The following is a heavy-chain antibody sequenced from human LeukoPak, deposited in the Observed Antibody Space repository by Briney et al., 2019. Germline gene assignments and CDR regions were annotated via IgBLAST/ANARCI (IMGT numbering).Heavy chain of an antibody. CDR3: ARALDTAMAPYGMDV. CDR2: ISAYNGNT. J-gene: IGHJ6*02. V-gene: IGHV1-18*01. D-gene: IGHD5-18*01. Sequence: ASVKVSCKASGYTFTSYGISWVRQAPGQGLEWMGWISAYNGNTNYAQKLQGRVTMTRDTSTSTVYMELSSLRSEDTAVYYCARALDTAMAPYGMDVWGQGTTVTVSS. CDR1: GYTFTSYG.